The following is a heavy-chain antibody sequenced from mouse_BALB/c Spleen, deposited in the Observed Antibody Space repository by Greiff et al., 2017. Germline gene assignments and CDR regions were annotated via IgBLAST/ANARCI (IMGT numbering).Heavy chain of an antibody. Sequence: QVQLQQPGAELVKPGASVKLSCKASGYTFTSYWMHWVKQRPGQGLEWIGEINPSNGRTNYNEKFKSKATLTVDKSSSTAYMQLSSLTSEDSAVYYCARYYGSSYDWYFDVWGAGTTVTVSS. J-gene: IGHJ1*01. D-gene: IGHD1-1*01. CDR1: GYTFTSYW. CDR3: ARYYGSSYDWYFDV. CDR2: INPSNGRT. V-gene: IGHV1S81*02.